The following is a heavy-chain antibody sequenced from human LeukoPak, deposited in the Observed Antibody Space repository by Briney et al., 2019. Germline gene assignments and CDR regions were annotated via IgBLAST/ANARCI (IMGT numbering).Heavy chain of an antibody. CDR1: GGSFSGYY. Sequence: PSETLSLTCAVYGGSFSGYYWSWIRQPPGKGLEWIGEINHSGSTNYNPSLKSRVTISVDTSKNQFSLKLSSVTAADTAVYYCARRPVITMDRGVIFRGMDVWGQGTTVTVSS. CDR3: ARRPVITMDRGVIFRGMDV. J-gene: IGHJ6*02. V-gene: IGHV4-34*01. CDR2: INHSGST. D-gene: IGHD3-10*01.